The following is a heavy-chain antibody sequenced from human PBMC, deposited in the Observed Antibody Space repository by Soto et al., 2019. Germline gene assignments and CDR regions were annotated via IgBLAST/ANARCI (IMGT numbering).Heavy chain of an antibody. CDR1: GFTFSSSW. CDR3: ARDFSYQRFDH. V-gene: IGHV3-7*01. Sequence: PGGSLRLSCVASGFTFSSSWICWIRQTPGKGLEWVTKMNQDESEIANAASVKGQFTVSRENAKNAVYLQMNSLTVEDTAVYFCARDFSYQRFDHWGQGALVTVSS. J-gene: IGHJ4*02. CDR2: MNQDESEI. D-gene: IGHD3-16*02.